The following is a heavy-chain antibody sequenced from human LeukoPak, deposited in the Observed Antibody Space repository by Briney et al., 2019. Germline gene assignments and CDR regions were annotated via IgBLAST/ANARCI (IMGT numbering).Heavy chain of an antibody. D-gene: IGHD6-13*01. J-gene: IGHJ4*02. CDR3: ARTGLYEAAAGF. CDR2: MNPNSGNT. Sequence: ASVKVSCKASGYTFTSYDINWVRQATGQGLEWMGWMNPNSGNTGYAQKFQGRVTMTRNTSISTAYMELSSLRSEDTAVYYCARTGLYEAAAGFWGQGTLVTVSS. V-gene: IGHV1-8*01. CDR1: GYTFTSYD.